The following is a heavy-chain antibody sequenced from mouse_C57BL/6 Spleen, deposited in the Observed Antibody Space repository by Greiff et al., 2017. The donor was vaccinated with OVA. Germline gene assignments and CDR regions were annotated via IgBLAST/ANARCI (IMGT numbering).Heavy chain of an antibody. D-gene: IGHD1-1*01. CDR2: IWWDDDK. CDR3: ARNYYGSSTGYFDV. Sequence: QVTLKESGPGILQPSQTLSLTCSFSGFSLSTFGMGVGWIRPPSGKGLEWLAHIWWDDDKYYNPALKSPLTISKATSKNRVFLKIANVDTADTATYYCARNYYGSSTGYFDVWGTGTTVTVSS. J-gene: IGHJ1*03. V-gene: IGHV8-8*01. CDR1: GFSLSTFGMG.